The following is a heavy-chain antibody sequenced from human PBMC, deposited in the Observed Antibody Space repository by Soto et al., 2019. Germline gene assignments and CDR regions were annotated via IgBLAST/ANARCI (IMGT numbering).Heavy chain of an antibody. CDR3: VRGGVVGLLDP. V-gene: IGHV3-11*06. CDR2: ISPGSRYP. J-gene: IGHJ5*02. D-gene: IGHD2-15*01. CDR1: GFTFGDSY. Sequence: GSLILSCAGSGFTFGDSYMSWIRQAPGKGLEWLSYISPGSRYPAYADPVKGRFTISRDNAKRSLYLQMMSLTAEDTAIYYCVRGGVVGLLDPWGQGTMV.